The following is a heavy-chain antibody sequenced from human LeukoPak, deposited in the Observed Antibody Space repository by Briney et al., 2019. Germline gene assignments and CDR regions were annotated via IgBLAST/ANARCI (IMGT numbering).Heavy chain of an antibody. Sequence: SETLSLTCAVYGGSFSGYYWSWIRQPPGKGLEWIGEINHSGSTNYNPSLKSRVTISVDTSKNQFSLKLSSATAADTAVYYCARRNYYDSSGYRGVRYFDYWGQGTLVTVSS. CDR2: INHSGST. V-gene: IGHV4-34*01. D-gene: IGHD3-22*01. CDR1: GGSFSGYY. CDR3: ARRNYYDSSGYRGVRYFDY. J-gene: IGHJ4*02.